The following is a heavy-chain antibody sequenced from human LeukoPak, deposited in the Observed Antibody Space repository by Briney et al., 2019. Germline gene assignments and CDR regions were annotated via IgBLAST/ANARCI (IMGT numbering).Heavy chain of an antibody. Sequence: GGSLRLSCAASGFTFSSYSMNWVRQAPGKGLEWVSSISSSSSYIYYADSVKGRFTISRDNAKNSLYLQMNSLRAEDTAVYYCARRVRKTFNWFDTWGQGTLVTVSS. D-gene: IGHD4-17*01. CDR1: GFTFSSYS. J-gene: IGHJ5*02. CDR2: ISSSSSYI. CDR3: ARRVRKTFNWFDT. V-gene: IGHV3-21*01.